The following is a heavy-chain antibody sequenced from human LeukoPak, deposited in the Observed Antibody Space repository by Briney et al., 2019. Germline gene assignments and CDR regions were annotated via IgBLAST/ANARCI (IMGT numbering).Heavy chain of an antibody. CDR2: IYPGGSDT. CDR1: GYSFTSYW. J-gene: IGHJ4*02. D-gene: IGHD6-13*01. CDR3: AISYSSSWLNFDN. Sequence: GESLMISCKGSGYSFTSYWLGWVRQMPGKGLEWMGIIYPGGSDTRYSPSFQGQVTISADKSISTAYLQWSSLKASDTAMYYCAISYSSSWLNFDNWGQGTLVTVSS. V-gene: IGHV5-51*01.